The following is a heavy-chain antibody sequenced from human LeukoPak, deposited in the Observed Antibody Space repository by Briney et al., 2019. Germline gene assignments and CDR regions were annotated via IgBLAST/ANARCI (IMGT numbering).Heavy chain of an antibody. CDR2: IYYSGNT. CDR3: AREGLATMIRGVIPY. V-gene: IGHV4-61*01. J-gene: IGHJ4*02. Sequence: SETLSLICTVSGGSVSSGSYYWSWIRQPPGKGLGWIGYIYYSGNTNYNPSLKSRVTISVDTSKNQFSLKLSSVTAADTAVYYCAREGLATMIRGVIPYWGQGTLVTVSS. CDR1: GGSVSSGSYY. D-gene: IGHD3-10*01.